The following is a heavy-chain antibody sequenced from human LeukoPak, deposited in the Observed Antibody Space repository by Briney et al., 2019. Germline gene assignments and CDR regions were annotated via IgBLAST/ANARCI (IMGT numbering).Heavy chain of an antibody. CDR2: ISSSGSTI. Sequence: PGGSLRLSCAASGFTFSDYYMSWIRQAPGKGLEWVSYISSSGSTIYYADSVKGRFTISRDNAKNSLHLQMNSLRAEDTAVYYCARDFRPDYGGNSGEPWGQGTLVTVSS. J-gene: IGHJ5*02. CDR1: GFTFSDYY. V-gene: IGHV3-11*01. CDR3: ARDFRPDYGGNSGEP. D-gene: IGHD4-23*01.